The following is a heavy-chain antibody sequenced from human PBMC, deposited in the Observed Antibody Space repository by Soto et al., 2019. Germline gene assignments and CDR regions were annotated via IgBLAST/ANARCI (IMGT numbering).Heavy chain of an antibody. CDR2: ISGSDDST. Sequence: EVQLLESGGGLVQPGGSLRLSCAASGFTFSSYAMSWVRQAPGKGLEWVAVISGSDDSTYYADSVKGRFTISRDNSKNTLYLQMTSLRAEDTAVYYCAKRSSSSTFDSWGQGTLVTVSS. J-gene: IGHJ4*02. D-gene: IGHD6-6*01. V-gene: IGHV3-23*01. CDR1: GFTFSSYA. CDR3: AKRSSSSTFDS.